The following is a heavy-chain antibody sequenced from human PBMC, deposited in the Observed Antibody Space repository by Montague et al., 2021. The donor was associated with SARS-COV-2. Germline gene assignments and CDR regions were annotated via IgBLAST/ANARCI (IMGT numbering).Heavy chain of an antibody. J-gene: IGHJ4*02. CDR3: VATYNGNWYYFDY. CDR2: LHYAGSA. D-gene: IGHD1-7*01. V-gene: IGHV4-39*01. CDR1: GGSFSSGDSY. Sequence: SETLSLTCSVSGGSFSSGDSYWGWLRQAPGKGLEWIGYLHYAGSAYYIPSLRSRVTISADTSKYQFSLKLNSVTAADTAVYYCVATYNGNWYYFDYWGQGTLVTVSS.